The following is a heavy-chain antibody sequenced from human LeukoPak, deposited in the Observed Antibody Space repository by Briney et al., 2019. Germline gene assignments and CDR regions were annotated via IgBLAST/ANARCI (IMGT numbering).Heavy chain of an antibody. CDR1: GGSFSGYY. Sequence: SETLSLTCAVYGGSFSGYYWSWIRQPPGKGLEWIGEINHSGSTNYNPSLKSRVTISVDTSKNQFSLKLSSVTAADTAVYYCARIRSVRHYYYYYYMDVWGKGTTVTVSS. CDR3: ARIRSVRHYYYYYYMDV. CDR2: INHSGST. J-gene: IGHJ6*03. V-gene: IGHV4-34*01. D-gene: IGHD2-15*01.